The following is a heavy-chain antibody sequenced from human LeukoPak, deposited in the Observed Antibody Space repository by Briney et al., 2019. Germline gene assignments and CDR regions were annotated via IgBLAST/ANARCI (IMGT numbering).Heavy chain of an antibody. D-gene: IGHD3-3*01. CDR1: GGSISSYY. V-gene: IGHV4-59*01. CDR2: IYYSGST. CDR3: ARYDFWSGLYFDY. Sequence: SETLSLTCTGSGGSISSYYLSWIRQPPGKGLEWIGYIYYSGSTNYNPSLKSRVTISVDTSKNQFSLKLSSVTAADTAVYYCARYDFWSGLYFDYWGQGTLVTVSS. J-gene: IGHJ4*02.